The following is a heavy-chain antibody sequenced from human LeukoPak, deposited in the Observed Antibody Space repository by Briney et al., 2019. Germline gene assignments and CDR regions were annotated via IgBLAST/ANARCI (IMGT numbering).Heavy chain of an antibody. Sequence: SETLSLTCTVSGGSISSYYWTWIRQPPGKGLEWIGYIYYTGSTNYSPSLKSRVTISVDTSKNQFSLKLSSVTAADTAVYYCTRGERLGLDSWGQGTLVTVSS. V-gene: IGHV4-59*01. D-gene: IGHD6-19*01. CDR2: IYYTGST. CDR1: GGSISSYY. J-gene: IGHJ4*02. CDR3: TRGERLGLDS.